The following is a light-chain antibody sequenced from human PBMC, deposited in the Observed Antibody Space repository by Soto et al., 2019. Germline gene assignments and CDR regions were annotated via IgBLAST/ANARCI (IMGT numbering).Light chain of an antibody. CDR1: QSVSSNY. CDR3: QQYDTSPRT. CDR2: GAS. Sequence: EVMLTQSPGTLSLSPGERATLSCRASQSVSSNYLAWYQQKSGQAPRLLSYGASNRATGIPDRFSGSWSGTDFTLTIRRLEPEDFAVYYCQQYDTSPRTFCQGTKVEFK. V-gene: IGKV3-20*01. J-gene: IGKJ1*01.